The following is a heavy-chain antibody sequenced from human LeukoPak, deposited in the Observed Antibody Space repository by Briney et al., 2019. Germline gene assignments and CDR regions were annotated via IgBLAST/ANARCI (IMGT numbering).Heavy chain of an antibody. V-gene: IGHV1-69*06. CDR3: ARAFRGGIAALDYYYYMDV. CDR2: IIPIFGTA. J-gene: IGHJ6*03. D-gene: IGHD6-13*01. CDR1: GGTFSSYA. Sequence: ASVKVSCKASGGTFSSYAISWVRQAPGQGLEWMGGIIPIFGTANYARKFQGRVTITADKSTSTAYMELSSLRSEDTAVYYCARAFRGGIAALDYYYYMDVWGKGTTVTVSS.